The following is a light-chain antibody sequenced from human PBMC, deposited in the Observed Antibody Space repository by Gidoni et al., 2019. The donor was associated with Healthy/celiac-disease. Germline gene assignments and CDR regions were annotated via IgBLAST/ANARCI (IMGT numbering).Light chain of an antibody. V-gene: IGLV1-51*01. Sequence: QSVLTQPPSVSAAPGQKVTISCSGSSSNIGNNYVSWYQQLPGTAPKLLIYDKNKRPSGIPDRFSGSKSGTSATLGITGLQTGDEANYYCGTWDSSLSAVFGGGTKLTGL. CDR3: GTWDSSLSAV. CDR2: DKN. CDR1: SSNIGNNY. J-gene: IGLJ2*01.